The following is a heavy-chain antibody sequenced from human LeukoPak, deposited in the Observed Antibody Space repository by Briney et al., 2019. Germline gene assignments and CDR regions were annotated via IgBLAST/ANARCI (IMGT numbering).Heavy chain of an antibody. J-gene: IGHJ3*02. V-gene: IGHV3-13*01. CDR2: IGSAGDT. CDR3: AREMQGAFDI. CDR1: GFTFSSHD. Sequence: GGSLRLSCAASGFTFSSHDMHWVRQATGKGLEWVSAIGSAGDTYYPGSVKGRFTISRENAKNSLYLQMNSLSAGDTAVYYCAREMQGAFDIWGQGTVVTVSS.